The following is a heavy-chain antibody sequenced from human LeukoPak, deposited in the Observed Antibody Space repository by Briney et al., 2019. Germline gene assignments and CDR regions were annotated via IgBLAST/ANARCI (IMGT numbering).Heavy chain of an antibody. CDR2: IYSGGST. CDR1: GFIVSSNY. V-gene: IGHV3-53*01. J-gene: IGHJ6*02. CDR3: ARVRSGSSAGNYGMDV. D-gene: IGHD1-26*01. Sequence: PGGPLRLSCAASGFIVSSNYMNWVRQAPGKGLEWVSVIYSGGSTYYADSVKGRFTISRDNAKNTLYLQMNSLRAEDTAVYYCARVRSGSSAGNYGMDVWGQGTTVTVSS.